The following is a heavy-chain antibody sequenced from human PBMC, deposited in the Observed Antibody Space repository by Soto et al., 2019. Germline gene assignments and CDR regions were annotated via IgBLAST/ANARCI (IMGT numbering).Heavy chain of an antibody. V-gene: IGHV3-9*01. CDR2: INWNGGSR. Sequence: EVLLVESGGGLVQPGRSLRLSCAASGFTFDDHAMHWVRQPPGKGLEWVSGINWNGGSRGYAASVKGRFTISRDNVKNSLYLQMNSLRDEDTALYYCVREGGSYPYGSGRNSFDYWGQGTLVAVSS. J-gene: IGHJ4*02. CDR1: GFTFDDHA. D-gene: IGHD3-10*01. CDR3: VREGGSYPYGSGRNSFDY.